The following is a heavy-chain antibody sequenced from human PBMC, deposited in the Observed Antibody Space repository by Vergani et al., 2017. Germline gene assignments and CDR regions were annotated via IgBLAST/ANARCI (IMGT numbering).Heavy chain of an antibody. D-gene: IGHD3-10*01. J-gene: IGHJ5*02. CDR1: GFTFSSYG. CDR2: IRYDGSNK. CDR3: AIGNYYGSGTQVHP. V-gene: IGHV3-30*02. Sequence: QVQLVESGGGVVQPGGSLRLSCAASGFTFSSYGMHWVRQAPGKGLEWVAFIRYDGSNKYYADSVKGRFTISRDTSKNTLHLQINNLRVEDTAVYYCAIGNYYGSGTQVHPWGQGTLVTVSS.